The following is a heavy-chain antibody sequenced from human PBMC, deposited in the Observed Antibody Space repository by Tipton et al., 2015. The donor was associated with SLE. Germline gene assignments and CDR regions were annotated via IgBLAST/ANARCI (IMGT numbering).Heavy chain of an antibody. J-gene: IGHJ3*02. V-gene: IGHV4-34*01. CDR2: INHSGST. D-gene: IGHD6-19*01. CDR3: ARVPYSSGWTRWAFDI. Sequence: TLSLTCTVSGGSFSGYYWSWIRQPPGKGLEWIGEINHSGSTNYNPSLKSRVTISVDTSKNQFSLKLSSVTAADTAVYYCARVPYSSGWTRWAFDIWGQGTMVTVSS. CDR1: GGSFSGYY.